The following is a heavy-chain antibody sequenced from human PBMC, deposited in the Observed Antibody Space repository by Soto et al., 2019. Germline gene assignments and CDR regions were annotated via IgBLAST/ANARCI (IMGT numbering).Heavy chain of an antibody. CDR3: AKEYYYDPSGPYSDLYFDS. CDR1: GFSFSSYA. V-gene: IGHV3-23*01. D-gene: IGHD3-22*01. J-gene: IGHJ4*02. CDR2: ITTRGGRT. Sequence: EVQLLESGGGLTQPGGSLRLACAASGFSFSSYAVSWVRQAPSQGLEWVSSITTRGGRTYYADSVRGRFTISRDNCANALYLEMNSLRAEDTAIYYCAKEYYYDPSGPYSDLYFDSWGQGTLVTVSS.